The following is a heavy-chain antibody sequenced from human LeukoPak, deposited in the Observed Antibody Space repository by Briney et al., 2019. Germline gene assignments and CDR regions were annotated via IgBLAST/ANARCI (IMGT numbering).Heavy chain of an antibody. D-gene: IGHD3-9*01. Sequence: PGGSLRLSCAAFGFTVSSKYMSWVRQAPGKGLEWVSVFYSGGSTYYADSVKGRFTISRDNSKNTLYFQMNSLRAEDTAVYYCARVDGAILTGYSDYWGQGTLVTVSS. CDR2: FYSGGST. V-gene: IGHV3-66*01. CDR1: GFTVSSKY. J-gene: IGHJ4*02. CDR3: ARVDGAILTGYSDY.